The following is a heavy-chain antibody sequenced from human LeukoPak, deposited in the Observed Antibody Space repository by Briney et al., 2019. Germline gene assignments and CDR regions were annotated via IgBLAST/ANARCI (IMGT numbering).Heavy chain of an antibody. D-gene: IGHD3-22*01. J-gene: IGHJ4*02. Sequence: PSETPSLTCTVSGVSISTYYWTWIRQPPGKGLEWIGNIDYSGNTKYNPSLNSRVTISVDTSKNHFSLKLSSVTAADTAVYYCARWYYDSSGYRYFDYWGQGTLVIVSS. CDR2: IDYSGNT. CDR1: GVSISTYY. V-gene: IGHV4-59*12. CDR3: ARWYYDSSGYRYFDY.